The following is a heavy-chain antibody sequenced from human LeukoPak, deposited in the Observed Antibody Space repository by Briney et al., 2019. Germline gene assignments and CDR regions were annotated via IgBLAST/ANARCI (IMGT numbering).Heavy chain of an antibody. Sequence: GRSLRLSCSASGFTFGDYGMSWVRQAPGKGLEWVSFIRSKGYSGTAEYAASVKGRFTISRDDSKNIAYLQMNSLKTEDTAVYYCSRGSPGDFWTGYYMDVWGKGTTVIVSS. D-gene: IGHD3/OR15-3a*01. CDR3: SRGSPGDFWTGYYMDV. CDR2: IRSKGYSGTA. J-gene: IGHJ6*03. CDR1: GFTFGDYG. V-gene: IGHV3-49*04.